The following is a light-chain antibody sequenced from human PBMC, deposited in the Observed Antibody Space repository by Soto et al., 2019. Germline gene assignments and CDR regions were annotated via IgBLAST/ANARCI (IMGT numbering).Light chain of an antibody. CDR1: SSNIGSNT. J-gene: IGLJ3*02. CDR2: SDN. CDR3: AAWDDSLDGWV. V-gene: IGLV1-44*01. Sequence: QSVLTQPPSASGTPGQRVTISCSGSSSNIGSNTVNWYQQLPGTAPKLLVYSDNQRPSGVPERISGSKSGTSASLAISGLQSLDEADYYCAAWDDSLDGWVFGGGTQLTVL.